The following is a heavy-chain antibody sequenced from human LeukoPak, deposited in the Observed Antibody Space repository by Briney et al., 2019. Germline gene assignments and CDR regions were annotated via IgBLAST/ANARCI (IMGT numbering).Heavy chain of an antibody. CDR1: GGSFSGYY. J-gene: IGHJ1*01. CDR3: ARTSRAYYYDSSGYDSYEYLQH. D-gene: IGHD3-22*01. Sequence: SETLSLTCAVYGGSFSGYYWSWIRQPPGKGLEWIGEINHSGSTNYNPSLKSRVTISVDTPKNQFSLKLSSVTAADTAVYYCARTSRAYYYDSSGYDSYEYLQHWGEGTLVTVSS. CDR2: INHSGST. V-gene: IGHV4-34*01.